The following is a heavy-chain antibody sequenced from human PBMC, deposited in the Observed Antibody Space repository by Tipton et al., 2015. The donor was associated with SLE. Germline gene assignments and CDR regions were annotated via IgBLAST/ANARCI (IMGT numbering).Heavy chain of an antibody. J-gene: IGHJ6*03. CDR3: ARVIQQQPWLYYYYYMDV. CDR2: INHSGST. D-gene: IGHD6-13*01. V-gene: IGHV4-59*01. Sequence: GLVKPSETLSLTCTVSGGSISSYYWSWIRQPPGKGLEWIGEINHSGSTNYNPSLKSRVTISVDTSKNQFSLKLSSVTAADTAVYYCARVIQQQPWLYYYYYMDVWGKGTTVTVSS. CDR1: GGSISSYY.